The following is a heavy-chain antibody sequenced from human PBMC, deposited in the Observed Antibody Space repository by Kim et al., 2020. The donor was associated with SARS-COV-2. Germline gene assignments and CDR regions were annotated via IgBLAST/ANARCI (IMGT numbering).Heavy chain of an antibody. Sequence: GGSLRLSCAASGFTFSSYDMHWVRQATGKGLEWVSAIGTAGDTYYPGSVKGRFTISRENAKNSLYLQMNSLRAGDTAVYYCARARRVVRGYYYYGMDVWGQATTVTVSS. V-gene: IGHV3-13*01. CDR1: GFTFSSYD. CDR2: IGTAGDT. D-gene: IGHD3-10*01. CDR3: ARARRVVRGYYYYGMDV. J-gene: IGHJ6*02.